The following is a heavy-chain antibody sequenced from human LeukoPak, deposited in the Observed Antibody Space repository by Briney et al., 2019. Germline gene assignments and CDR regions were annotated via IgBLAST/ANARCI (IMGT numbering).Heavy chain of an antibody. CDR3: ARESGSAFDI. CDR1: GYTFTRYY. Sequence: ASVKVFCKASGYTFTRYYMYWVRQAPGQGLEWMGTIDPSGGSTSYAQKFQGRVTMTRDTSTSTVYMELSSLRSEDTAVYYCARESGSAFDIWGQGTMVSVSS. V-gene: IGHV1-46*01. CDR2: IDPSGGST. D-gene: IGHD3-10*01. J-gene: IGHJ3*02.